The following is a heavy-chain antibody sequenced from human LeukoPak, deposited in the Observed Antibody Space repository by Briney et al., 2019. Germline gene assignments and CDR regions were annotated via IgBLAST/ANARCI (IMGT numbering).Heavy chain of an antibody. D-gene: IGHD4-17*01. CDR1: GFTFSSYA. CDR3: AIRQTTVTFSSDY. Sequence: GGSLRLSCAASGFTFSSYAMSCVRQAPGKGLEWVSAISGSGGSTYYADSVKGRFTISRDNSKNTLYLQMNSLRAEDTAVYYCAIRQTTVTFSSDYWGQGTLVTVSS. CDR2: ISGSGGST. V-gene: IGHV3-23*01. J-gene: IGHJ4*02.